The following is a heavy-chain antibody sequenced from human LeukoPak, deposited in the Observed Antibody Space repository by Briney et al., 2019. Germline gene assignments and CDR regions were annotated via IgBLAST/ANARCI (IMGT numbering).Heavy chain of an antibody. CDR2: ISAYNGNT. D-gene: IGHD3-10*01. J-gene: IGHJ4*02. Sequence: ASVKVSCKASGYTFTSYGISWVRQAPGQGLEWMGWISAYNGNTNYAQKLQGRVTMTTDTSTSTAYMELRSLRSDDTAVYCCVRDHETIEGSESYPSDYWGQGTLVTVSS. V-gene: IGHV1-18*01. CDR1: GYTFTSYG. CDR3: VRDHETIEGSESYPSDY.